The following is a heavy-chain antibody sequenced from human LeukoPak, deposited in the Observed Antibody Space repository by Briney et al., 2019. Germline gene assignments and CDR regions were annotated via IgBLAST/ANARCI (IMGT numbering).Heavy chain of an antibody. V-gene: IGHV1-69*05. CDR3: ASSQNIAGIPATMGDHFYYMDV. Sequence: SVKVSCKTSGGTFSTYGLGWVRQAPGQGLEWVGGIIPILGAVDYAHKFQGRVTISTDESTSTLYMELSNLKSEDTAVYYCASSQNIAGIPATMGDHFYYMDVWDKGTTVIV. J-gene: IGHJ6*03. CDR2: IIPILGAV. CDR1: GGTFSTYG. D-gene: IGHD2-2*01.